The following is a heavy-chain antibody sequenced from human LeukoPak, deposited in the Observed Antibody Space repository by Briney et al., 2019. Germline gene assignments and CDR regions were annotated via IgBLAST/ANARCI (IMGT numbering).Heavy chain of an antibody. CDR3: ARAGYCSGTNCYLYFQQ. J-gene: IGHJ1*01. Sequence: GGSLRLSCTASGFTFSSYWMHWVRQAPGKGLVWVSRINTDGSSTTYADSVRGRFTISRDNAKNTLYLQMNSLRAEDTAVYYCARAGYCSGTNCYLYFQQWGQGTLVTVSS. V-gene: IGHV3-74*01. D-gene: IGHD2-2*03. CDR2: INTDGSST. CDR1: GFTFSSYW.